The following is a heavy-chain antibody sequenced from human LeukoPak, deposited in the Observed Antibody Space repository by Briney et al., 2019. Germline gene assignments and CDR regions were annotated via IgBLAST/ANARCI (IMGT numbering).Heavy chain of an antibody. CDR2: INSDGSRI. J-gene: IGHJ3*02. V-gene: IGHV3-74*01. Sequence: PGGSLRLSCAASGFTFSSYWTHWVRQAPGKGLVWVSRINSDGSRISYADAVKGRFTISRDNAKNTLYLQMNSLRAEDTAVYYCARGAVAGSLFAFDIWGQGTMVTVSS. CDR3: ARGAVAGSLFAFDI. D-gene: IGHD6-19*01. CDR1: GFTFSSYW.